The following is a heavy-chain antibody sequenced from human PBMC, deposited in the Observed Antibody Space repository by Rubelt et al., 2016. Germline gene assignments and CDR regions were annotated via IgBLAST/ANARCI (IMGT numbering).Heavy chain of an antibody. CDR2: IRNDGSNE. V-gene: IGHV3-30*02. Sequence: GGGVAQPGGSLRLSCAASGFTFSSYGMHWVRQAPGKGLEWVAFIRNDGSNEYYADSVKGRFTISRDNSKNTLYLQMNSLRAEDMAVYYCATDLGASNYFDYWGQGTQVTVSS. CDR1: GFTFSSYG. J-gene: IGHJ4*02. D-gene: IGHD1-26*01. CDR3: ATDLGASNYFDY.